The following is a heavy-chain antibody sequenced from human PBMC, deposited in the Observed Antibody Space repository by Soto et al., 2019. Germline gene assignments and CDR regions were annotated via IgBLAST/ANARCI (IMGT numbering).Heavy chain of an antibody. CDR3: ARDWTGDTCPCLDV. Sequence: EVQLLESGGGLVQPGGSLRLSCAAAGFTFSNYAVTWVRQSPGKGLEWVSTFSGSGGSTYYADSVRGRFTISRDNSKNTLFLQMNSLRVEDTAIYYCARDWTGDTCPCLDVWGQGTTVSVSS. CDR1: GFTFSNYA. CDR2: FSGSGGST. D-gene: IGHD3-3*01. V-gene: IGHV3-23*01. J-gene: IGHJ6*02.